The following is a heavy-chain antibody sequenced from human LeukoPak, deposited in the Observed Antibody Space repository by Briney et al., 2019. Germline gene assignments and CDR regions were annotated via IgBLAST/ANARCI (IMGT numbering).Heavy chain of an antibody. CDR2: IYTSGST. J-gene: IGHJ4*02. D-gene: IGHD3-22*01. V-gene: IGHV4-4*07. CDR3: ARAGYDSSGYYSLGSIDY. Sequence: PSETLSLTCTVSGGSISSYYWCWIRHPARKGLEWIGRIYTSGSTNYNPSLKSRVTMSVDTSKNQFSLKLSSVTAADTAVYYCARAGYDSSGYYSLGSIDYWGQGTLVTVSS. CDR1: GGSISSYY.